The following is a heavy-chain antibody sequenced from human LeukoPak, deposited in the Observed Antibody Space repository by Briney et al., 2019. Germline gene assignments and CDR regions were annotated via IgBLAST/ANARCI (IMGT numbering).Heavy chain of an antibody. CDR3: ARVFTYYDSSGYYFWFDP. V-gene: IGHV1-69*06. CDR2: IIPIFGTA. J-gene: IGHJ5*02. D-gene: IGHD3-22*01. Sequence: SVKVSCKASGGTFSNYAISWVRQAPGQGLEWMGGIIPIFGTANYAQKFRGRVTITADKSTRTAYMELSSLRSEDTAVYYCARVFTYYDSSGYYFWFDPWGQGTLVTVSS. CDR1: GGTFSNYA.